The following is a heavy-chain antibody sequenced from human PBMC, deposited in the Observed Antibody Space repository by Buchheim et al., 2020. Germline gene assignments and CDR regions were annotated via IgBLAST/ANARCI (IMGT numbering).Heavy chain of an antibody. Sequence: QVQLVESGGGVVQPGRSLRLSCAASGFTFSSYGMHWVRQAPGKGLEWVAVIWYDGSNKYYADSVKGRFTISRDNSKNMLYLQMNNLRAEDTAVYYCARDPVAYYYDSGPPSLWGQGTL. CDR2: IWYDGSNK. J-gene: IGHJ4*02. V-gene: IGHV3-33*01. CDR3: ARDPVAYYYDSGPPSL. CDR1: GFTFSSYG. D-gene: IGHD3-22*01.